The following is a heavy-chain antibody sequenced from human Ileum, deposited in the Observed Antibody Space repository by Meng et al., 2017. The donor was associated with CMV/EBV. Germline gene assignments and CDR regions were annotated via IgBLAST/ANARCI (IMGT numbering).Heavy chain of an antibody. CDR3: ARGSGYSIYDD. D-gene: IGHD4-11*01. CDR1: GASVSENY. CDR2: ISYGEFT. J-gene: IGHJ4*02. V-gene: IGHV4-59*02. Sequence: SETLSLTCTVSGASVSENYCSWIRQSPGKGLEWIGYISYGEFTNYNPSLRSRVSISVDTSKNQLSLTLTSVTAADAAIYYCARGSGYSIYDDWDQGTLVTVSS.